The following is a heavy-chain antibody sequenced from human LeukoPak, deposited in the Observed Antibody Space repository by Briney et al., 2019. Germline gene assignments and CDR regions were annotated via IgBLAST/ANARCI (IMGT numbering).Heavy chain of an antibody. CDR3: ASAYPLMATINYPFDY. Sequence: SVKVSCKASGYTFTGYYMHWVRQAPGQGLEWMGGIIPIFGTANYAQKFQGRVTITADESTSTAYMELSSLRSEDTAVYYCASAYPLMATINYPFDYWGQGTLVTVSS. CDR2: IIPIFGTA. J-gene: IGHJ4*02. V-gene: IGHV1-69*13. D-gene: IGHD5-24*01. CDR1: GYTFTGYY.